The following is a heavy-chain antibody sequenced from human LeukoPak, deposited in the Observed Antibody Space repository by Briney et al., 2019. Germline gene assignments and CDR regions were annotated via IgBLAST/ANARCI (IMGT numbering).Heavy chain of an antibody. J-gene: IGHJ3*02. D-gene: IGHD6-6*01. CDR2: IYYGGST. Sequence: PSETLSLTCTVSGGSISSHYWSWIRQPPGKGLEWIGYIYYGGSTNYNPSLKSRVTISVDTSKNQFSLKLSSVTAADTAVYYCAREAGGQLVAFDIWGQGTMVTVSS. CDR1: GGSISSHY. CDR3: AREAGGQLVAFDI. V-gene: IGHV4-59*11.